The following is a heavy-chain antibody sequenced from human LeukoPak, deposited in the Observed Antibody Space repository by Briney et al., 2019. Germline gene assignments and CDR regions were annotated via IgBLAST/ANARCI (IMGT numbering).Heavy chain of an antibody. J-gene: IGHJ4*02. D-gene: IGHD3-22*01. V-gene: IGHV5-51*01. CDR3: ARHTTPKSYYYDSSGYTDY. CDR2: IYPGDSDT. CDR1: GYSFTSYW. Sequence: GESLKISCKGSGYSFTSYWIGWVRQMPGKGLEWMGIIYPGDSDTRYSPSLQGQVTISADKSISTAYLQWSSLKASDTAMYYCARHTTPKSYYYDSSGYTDYWGQGTLVTVSS.